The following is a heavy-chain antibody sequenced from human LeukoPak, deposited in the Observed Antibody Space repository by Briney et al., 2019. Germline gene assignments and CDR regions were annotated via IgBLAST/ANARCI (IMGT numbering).Heavy chain of an antibody. D-gene: IGHD2-2*01. Sequence: PSETLSLTCAVYGGSFSGYYWSWIRQPPGKGLEWIGEINHSGSTNYNPSLKSRVTISVDTSKNQFSLKLSSVTAADTAVYYCARGGNCSSTSCYWNPFDYWGQGTLVTVSS. CDR3: ARGGNCSSTSCYWNPFDY. V-gene: IGHV4-34*01. CDR1: GGSFSGYY. J-gene: IGHJ4*02. CDR2: INHSGST.